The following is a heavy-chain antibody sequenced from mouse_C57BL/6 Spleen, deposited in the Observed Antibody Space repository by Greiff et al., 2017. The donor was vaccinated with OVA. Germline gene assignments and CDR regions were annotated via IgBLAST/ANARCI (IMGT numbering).Heavy chain of an antibody. CDR1: GFTFSDYG. J-gene: IGHJ2*01. D-gene: IGHD2-13*01. V-gene: IGHV5-17*01. CDR3: ARDRLLYFDY. CDR2: ISSGSSTI. Sequence: EVHLVESGGGLVKPGGSLKLSCAASGFTFSDYGMHWVRQAPEKGLEWVAYISSGSSTIYYADTVKGRFTISRDNAKNTLFLQMTSLRSEDTAMYYCARDRLLYFDYWGQGTTLTVSS.